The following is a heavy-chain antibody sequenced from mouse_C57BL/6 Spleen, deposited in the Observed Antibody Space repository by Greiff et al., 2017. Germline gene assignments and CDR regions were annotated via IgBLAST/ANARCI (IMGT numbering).Heavy chain of an antibody. J-gene: IGHJ2*01. V-gene: IGHV14-4*01. CDR2: IDPGNSDT. Sequence: VQLQQSGTVLVRPGASVKLSCTTSGFNINDDYMHWVKQRPEQGLEWIGWIDPGNSDTAYASKFQGKATLTADTSANTAYLQLSSLTAEDTAVYYCTDYEGYGDIGYWGQGTTLTVSS. CDR1: GFNINDDY. CDR3: TDYEGYGDIGY. D-gene: IGHD2-3*01.